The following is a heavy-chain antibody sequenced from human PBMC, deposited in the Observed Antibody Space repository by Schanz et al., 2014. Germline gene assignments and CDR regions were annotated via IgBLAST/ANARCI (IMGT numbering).Heavy chain of an antibody. CDR3: AKGMGYCSGGTCYDYYYYGLDV. V-gene: IGHV3-23*04. D-gene: IGHD2-15*01. J-gene: IGHJ6*02. CDR1: GFTFRDYY. CDR2: ISHSGGSK. Sequence: VQMVESGGGLVQPGGSLRLSCEASGFTFRDYYMSWIRQAPGKGLEWVSSISHSGGSKYYADSVKGRFTISRDNSENTLYLQMNSLSADDTAVFYCAKGMGYCSGGTCYDYYYYGLDVWGQGTTVTVSS.